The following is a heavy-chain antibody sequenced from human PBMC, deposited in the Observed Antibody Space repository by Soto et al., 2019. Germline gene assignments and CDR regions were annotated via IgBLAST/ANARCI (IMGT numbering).Heavy chain of an antibody. CDR3: TRDVEYGSGSYYYYYYYGMDV. D-gene: IGHD3-10*01. CDR1: GFTFGDYA. Sequence: GGSLRLSCTASGFTFGDYAMSWFRQAPGKGLEWVGFIRSKAYGGTTEYAASVKGRFTISRDDSKSIAYLQMNSLKTEDTAVYYCTRDVEYGSGSYYYYYYYGMDVWGQGTTVTVFS. V-gene: IGHV3-49*03. J-gene: IGHJ6*02. CDR2: IRSKAYGGTT.